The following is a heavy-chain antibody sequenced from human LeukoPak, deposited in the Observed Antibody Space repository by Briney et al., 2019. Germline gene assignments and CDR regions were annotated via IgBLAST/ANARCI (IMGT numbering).Heavy chain of an antibody. CDR1: GGSFSGYY. J-gene: IGHJ4*02. Sequence: PSETLSLTCAVYGGSFSGYYWSWIRQPPGKGLEWIGEINHSGSTNYNPSLKSRVTISVDTSKNQFSLKLSSVTAADTAVYYCARGRVDIVVVPAAMSRYFDYWGQGTPVTVSS. CDR3: ARGRVDIVVVPAAMSRYFDY. CDR2: INHSGST. D-gene: IGHD2-2*03. V-gene: IGHV4-34*01.